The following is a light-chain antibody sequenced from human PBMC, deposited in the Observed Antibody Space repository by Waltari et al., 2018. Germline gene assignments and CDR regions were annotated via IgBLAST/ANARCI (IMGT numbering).Light chain of an antibody. J-gene: IGKJ4*01. CDR1: QSISTY. Sequence: EIVLTQSPDTLSLSPGERATLSCRASQSISTYLTWYQQRPGQSPTLLFYDASNRASGIPARVSGRGSGTDFTLTISSLEPEDFAVYYCEQRSDWPLAFGGGTKVEI. CDR2: DAS. V-gene: IGKV3-11*01. CDR3: EQRSDWPLA.